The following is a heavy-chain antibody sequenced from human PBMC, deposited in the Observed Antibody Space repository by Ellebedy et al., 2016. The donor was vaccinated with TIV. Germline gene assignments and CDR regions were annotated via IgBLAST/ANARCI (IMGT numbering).Heavy chain of an antibody. J-gene: IGHJ4*02. V-gene: IGHV3-74*01. CDR2: IDSDGATT. CDR3: AKLRPPDY. CDR1: GFTFGDYW. D-gene: IGHD4-17*01. Sequence: GESLKISXVGSGFTFGDYWIHWVRQAPGKGLVWVSEIDSDGATTRYADSVKGRFTVSRDNSKNTLYLQMNSLRAEDTAVYYCAKLRPPDYWGQGTLVTVSS.